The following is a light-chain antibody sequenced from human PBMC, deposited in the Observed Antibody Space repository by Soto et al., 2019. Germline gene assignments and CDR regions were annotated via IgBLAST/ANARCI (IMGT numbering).Light chain of an antibody. V-gene: IGKV1-5*01. Sequence: DIQMTQSPLTLSASVGDRVTITCRASQSINNWLAWYQQKPGKAPKLLLYGASSRDSGVPPRFSGSGYGTEFTLSISSLQPDDFAIYHCQQYNRYSGMFGHGTKVEV. CDR3: QQYNRYSGM. J-gene: IGKJ1*01. CDR1: QSINNW. CDR2: GAS.